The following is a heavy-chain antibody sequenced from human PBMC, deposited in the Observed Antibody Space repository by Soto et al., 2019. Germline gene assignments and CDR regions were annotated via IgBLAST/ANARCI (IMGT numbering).Heavy chain of an antibody. D-gene: IGHD1-26*01. CDR3: ARLDIVGATAVFDY. CDR1: GGCNSSEY. J-gene: IGHJ4*02. Sequence: LETLSPTCTASGGCNSSEYWSWIRQPPGKGLEWIGYIYYSGSTNYNPSLKSRVTISVDTSKNQFSLKLSSVTAADTAVYYCARLDIVGATAVFDYWGQGTLVTVS. CDR2: IYYSGST. V-gene: IGHV4-59*08.